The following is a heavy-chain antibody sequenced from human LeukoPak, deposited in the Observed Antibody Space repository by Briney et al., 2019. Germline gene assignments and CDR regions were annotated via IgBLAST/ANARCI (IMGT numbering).Heavy chain of an antibody. Sequence: RSETVSLTCAVYGGTFSGYYWSWMRQPPGKGLEWMGEINHSGGNNYNPSLFRGGTTSADTSKNQSSLKLSSVTAADTAVYYCARGLRRITIFGVAPMDVWGQGTPVTVSS. CDR3: ARGLRRITIFGVAPMDV. CDR1: GGTFSGYY. D-gene: IGHD3-3*01. J-gene: IGHJ6*02. CDR2: INHSGGN. V-gene: IGHV4-34*01.